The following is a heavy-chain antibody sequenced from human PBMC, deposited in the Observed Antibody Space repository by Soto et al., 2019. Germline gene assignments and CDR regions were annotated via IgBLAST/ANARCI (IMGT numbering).Heavy chain of an antibody. D-gene: IGHD3-3*01. CDR2: VSYGGSDK. CDR1: GFTFSSYA. CDR3: GEGGAPMEWGPYFFDY. V-gene: IGHV3-30-3*01. J-gene: IGHJ4*02. Sequence: QVQLVESGGGVVQPGRSLRLSCAASGFTFSSYAMHWVRQAPGKGLEWVAIVSYGGSDKYYADSVKGRFTISRDNSMNTVSLQMDRLRAEDQAVYYCGEGGAPMEWGPYFFDYWGQGTLVTVSS.